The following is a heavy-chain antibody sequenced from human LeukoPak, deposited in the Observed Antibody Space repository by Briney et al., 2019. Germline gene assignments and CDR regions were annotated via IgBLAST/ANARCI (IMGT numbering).Heavy chain of an antibody. CDR2: ITPTYGLV. Sequence: ASVKVSCKASGGTFSKYAISWVRQAPGQGLEWMGGITPTYGLVHYAQKSQARVTLTTDTSTGTADLEMNSLTFEDTAMYYCATGTNGLYGSNRFQGYFDDWGQGTLVTVLS. CDR3: ATGTNGLYGSNRFQGYFDD. CDR1: GGTFSKYA. D-gene: IGHD6-13*01. V-gene: IGHV1-69*10. J-gene: IGHJ4*02.